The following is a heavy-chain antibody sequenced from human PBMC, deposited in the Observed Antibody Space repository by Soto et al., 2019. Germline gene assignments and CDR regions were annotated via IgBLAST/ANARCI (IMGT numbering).Heavy chain of an antibody. V-gene: IGHV4-34*01. CDR1: GGSFSDYY. J-gene: IGHJ6*02. Sequence: PSETLSLTCAVYGGSFSDYYWSWIRQPPGKGLEWIGEIDHSGSTNYNPSLKSRVTISLDTSKNHFSLKLSSVTAADTAVYYCARVRPRYGMEVWGQGTTVTVSS. CDR3: ARVRPRYGMEV. CDR2: IDHSGST.